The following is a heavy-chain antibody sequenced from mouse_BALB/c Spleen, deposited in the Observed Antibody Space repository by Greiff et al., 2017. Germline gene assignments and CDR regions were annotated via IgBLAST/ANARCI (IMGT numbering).Heavy chain of an antibody. V-gene: IGHV1-54*01. D-gene: IGHD1-1*01. J-gene: IGHJ2*01. CDR2: INPGSGGT. CDR1: GYAFTNYL. CDR3: ARRTVVAPDY. Sequence: VQLQQSGAELVRPGTSVKVSCKASGYAFTNYLIEWVKQRPGQGLEWIGVINPGSGGTNYNEKFKGKATLTADKSSSTAYMQLSSLTSDDSAVYFCARRTVVAPDYWGQGTTLTVSS.